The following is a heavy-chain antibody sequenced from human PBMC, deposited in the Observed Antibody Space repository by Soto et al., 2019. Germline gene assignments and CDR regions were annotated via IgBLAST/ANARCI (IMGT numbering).Heavy chain of an antibody. CDR1: GGSISSGGYY. CDR3: ARAEYYYDSSGPGGDAFDI. CDR2: IYYSGST. Sequence: PSETLSLTCTVSGGSISSGGYYWSWIRQHPGKGLEWIGYIYYSGSTYYNPSLKSRVTISVDRSKNQFSLKLSSVTAADTAVYYCARAEYYYDSSGPGGDAFDIWGQGTMVTVSS. J-gene: IGHJ3*02. D-gene: IGHD3-22*01. V-gene: IGHV4-31*03.